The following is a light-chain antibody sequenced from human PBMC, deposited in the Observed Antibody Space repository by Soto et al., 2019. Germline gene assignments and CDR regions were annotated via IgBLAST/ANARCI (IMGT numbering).Light chain of an antibody. CDR1: SSDIGAYNY. CDR2: DVS. CDR3: LSYTRSSTYV. V-gene: IGLV2-14*01. J-gene: IGLJ1*01. Sequence: QSALAQPASVSGSPGQSITISCTGTSSDIGAYNYVSWYQQHPGKAPKLMIYDVSNRPSGVSNRFSGSKSGNTASLTISGLQAEDEADYYCLSYTRSSTYVFGTGIKVTVL.